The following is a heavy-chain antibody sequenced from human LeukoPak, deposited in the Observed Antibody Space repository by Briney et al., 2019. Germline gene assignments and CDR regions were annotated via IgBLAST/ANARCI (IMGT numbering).Heavy chain of an antibody. CDR2: TNHSGST. CDR1: GGSFSGYY. V-gene: IGHV4-34*01. J-gene: IGHJ4*02. CDR3: ARADIVVVLAALYYFDC. Sequence: SETLSLTCAVYGGSFSGYYWSWIRQPPGKGLGWIGETNHSGSTNYNPSLKSRVTISVDTSKNQFSLRLSSVTAADTAVYYCARADIVVVLAALYYFDCWGQGTLVTVSS. D-gene: IGHD2-2*01.